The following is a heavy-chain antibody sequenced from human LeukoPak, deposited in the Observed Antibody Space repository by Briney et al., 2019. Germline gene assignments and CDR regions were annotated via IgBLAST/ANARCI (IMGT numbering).Heavy chain of an antibody. CDR2: ISAYNGNT. Sequence: ASVKVSCKASGYTFTSYGISWVRQAPGQGLEWMGWISAYNGNTNYAQKLQGRVTMTTDTSSSTAYMELRSLRSDDTAVYYCARDSSFDSSGYFHTNDAFDIWGQGTMVTVSS. J-gene: IGHJ3*02. CDR1: GYTFTSYG. D-gene: IGHD3-22*01. V-gene: IGHV1-18*01. CDR3: ARDSSFDSSGYFHTNDAFDI.